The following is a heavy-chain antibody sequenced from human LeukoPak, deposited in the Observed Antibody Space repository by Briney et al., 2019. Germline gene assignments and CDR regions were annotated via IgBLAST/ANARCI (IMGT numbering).Heavy chain of an antibody. Sequence: SETLSLTCTVSGGSISSYYWSWIRQPPGKGLEWIGYIYYSGSTNYNPSLKSRVTISVDTSKNQFSLKLSSVTAADTAVYYCARRGDRLYYYDSSGYYLDYWGQGTLVTVSS. CDR3: ARRGDRLYYYDSSGYYLDY. V-gene: IGHV4-59*01. CDR2: IYYSGST. CDR1: GGSISSYY. D-gene: IGHD3-22*01. J-gene: IGHJ4*02.